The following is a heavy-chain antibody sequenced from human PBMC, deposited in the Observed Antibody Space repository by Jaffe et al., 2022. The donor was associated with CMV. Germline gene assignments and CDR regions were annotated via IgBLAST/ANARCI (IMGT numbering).Heavy chain of an antibody. J-gene: IGHJ1*01. Sequence: QITLKESGPTLVKPTQTLTLTCTFSGFSLSTSGVGVGWIRQPPGKALEWLALIYWDDDKRYSPSLKSRLTITKDTSKNQVVLTMTNMDPVDTATYYCAHGILGDYVWGSYLYFQHWGQGTLVTVSS. CDR3: AHGILGDYVWGSYLYFQH. CDR2: IYWDDDK. CDR1: GFSLSTSGVG. V-gene: IGHV2-5*02. D-gene: IGHD3-16*02.